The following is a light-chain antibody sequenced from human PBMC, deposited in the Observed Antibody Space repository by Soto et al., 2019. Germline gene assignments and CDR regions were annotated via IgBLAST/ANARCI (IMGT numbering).Light chain of an antibody. J-gene: IGLJ1*01. CDR2: RND. V-gene: IGLV1-47*01. Sequence: QSFLTQPPSVSGTPVQRVTISCSGSSSNIGSSYVYWYQQLPVTAPKLLIYRNDQRPSGVPDRFSCSKSGTSASLAISGLRSEDESDYYCAAGDDSLSXPYVFGAGTKVXV. CDR3: AAGDDSLSXPYV. CDR1: SSNIGSSY.